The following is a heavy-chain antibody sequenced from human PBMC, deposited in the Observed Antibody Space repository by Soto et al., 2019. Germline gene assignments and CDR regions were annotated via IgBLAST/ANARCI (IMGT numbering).Heavy chain of an antibody. CDR2: IIAGNGNA. CDR1: GYTFTSYA. CDR3: AGVGLYDFWSGYSRAAFDI. J-gene: IGHJ3*02. V-gene: IGHV1-3*01. D-gene: IGHD3-3*01. Sequence: ASVKVSCKASGYTFTSYAMHWVRQAPGQGLEWMGGIIAGNGNAKYSQKFQGRVTITRDTSASTAYMELSSLRSEDTAVYYCAGVGLYDFWSGYSRAAFDIWGQGTMVTVSS.